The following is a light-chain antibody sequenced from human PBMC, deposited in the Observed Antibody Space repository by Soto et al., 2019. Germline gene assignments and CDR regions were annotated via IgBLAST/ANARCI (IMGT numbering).Light chain of an antibody. CDR1: QSIGNP. J-gene: IGKJ4*01. CDR2: GAS. CDR3: QQYRAWPLS. Sequence: EIVVTQSPATLSVSPGERATLSCRASQSIGNPLAWYHQKPGQAPRLLIYGASTRATTIPARFSGSGSGTDFTLTISSLQSGDFAVYYCQQYRAWPLSFGGGTKVEIK. V-gene: IGKV3D-15*01.